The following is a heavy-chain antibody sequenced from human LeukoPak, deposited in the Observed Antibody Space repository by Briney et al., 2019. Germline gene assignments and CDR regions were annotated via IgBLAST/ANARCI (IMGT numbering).Heavy chain of an antibody. CDR2: IYPGDSDT. V-gene: IGHV5-51*01. CDR1: GYSFSSYW. J-gene: IGHJ3*02. Sequence: PGESLKISCKGSGYSFSSYWIGWVRQMPGKGLEWMGIIYPGDSDTRYSPSFQGQVTISADKSINTAYLQWSSLKASDTAMYYCARHNSIVGATTKAFDIWGQGTMVTVSS. CDR3: ARHNSIVGATTKAFDI. D-gene: IGHD1-26*01.